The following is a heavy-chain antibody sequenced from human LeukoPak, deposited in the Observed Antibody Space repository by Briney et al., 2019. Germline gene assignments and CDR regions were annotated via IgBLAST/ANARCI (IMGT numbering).Heavy chain of an antibody. Sequence: GGSLRLSCAASGFTFSSYGMSWVRQAPGKGLEWVSFIRSSTSYIYYADSVKGRFTISRDNVKNSLYLQMNSLRAEDTTVYYCAREPRCSSCSHEYWGQGILVTVSS. CDR2: IRSSTSYI. V-gene: IGHV3-21*05. CDR3: AREPRCSSCSHEY. CDR1: GFTFSSYG. D-gene: IGHD6-13*01. J-gene: IGHJ4*02.